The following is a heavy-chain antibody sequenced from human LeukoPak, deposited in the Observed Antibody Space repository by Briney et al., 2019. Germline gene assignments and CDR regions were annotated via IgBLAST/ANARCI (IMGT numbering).Heavy chain of an antibody. D-gene: IGHD6-6*01. CDR3: ARRYSSSSYFDY. J-gene: IGHJ4*02. Sequence: SETLSLTCTVSGGSISSYYWSWIRQPPGQGLKCIGYIYYSGSTNYNPSLKSRVTISVDTSKNQFSLKLSSVTAADTAVYYCARRYSSSSYFDYWGQGTLVTVSS. CDR2: IYYSGST. V-gene: IGHV4-59*08. CDR1: GGSISSYY.